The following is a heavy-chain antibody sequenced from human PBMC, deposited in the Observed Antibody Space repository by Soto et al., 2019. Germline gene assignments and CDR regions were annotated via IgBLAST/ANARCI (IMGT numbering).Heavy chain of an antibody. CDR2: INHSGST. CDR1: CGSFSGYY. D-gene: IGHD3-3*01. J-gene: IGHJ4*02. CDR3: ARGVTIFGVVRIHNDY. V-gene: IGHV4-34*01. Sequence: SETLSLTCAVYCGSFSGYYWSWIRQPPGKGLEWIGEINHSGSTNYNPSLKSRVTISVDTSKNQFSLKLSSVTAADTAVYYCARGVTIFGVVRIHNDYWGQGTLVTVSS.